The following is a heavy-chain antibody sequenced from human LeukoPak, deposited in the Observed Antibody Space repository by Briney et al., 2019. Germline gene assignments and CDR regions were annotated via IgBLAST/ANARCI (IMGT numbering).Heavy chain of an antibody. Sequence: PSETLSLTCAVYGGSFSGYYWSWIRQPPGKGLEWIGEINHSGSTNYNPSLKSRVTISVDTSKNQFSLKLSSVTAADTAVYYCARGSNYDILTGYFMDYYYYYMDVWGKGTTVTVSS. CDR2: INHSGST. J-gene: IGHJ6*03. CDR1: GGSFSGYY. D-gene: IGHD3-9*01. V-gene: IGHV4-34*01. CDR3: ARGSNYDILTGYFMDYYYYYMDV.